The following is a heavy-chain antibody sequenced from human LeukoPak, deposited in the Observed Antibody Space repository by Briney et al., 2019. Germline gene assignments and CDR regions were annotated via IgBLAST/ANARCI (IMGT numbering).Heavy chain of an antibody. CDR3: ARVMYYDFWSGYYTGVDYYYMDV. CDR1: GYTLTSYD. V-gene: IGHV1-8*01. CDR2: MNPNSGNT. Sequence: ASVKVSCKASGYTLTSYDINWVRQATGQGLEWMGWMNPNSGNTGYAQKFQGRVTMTRNTSISTAYMELSSLRSEDTAVYYCARVMYYDFWSGYYTGVDYYYMDVWGKGTTVTVSS. D-gene: IGHD3-3*01. J-gene: IGHJ6*03.